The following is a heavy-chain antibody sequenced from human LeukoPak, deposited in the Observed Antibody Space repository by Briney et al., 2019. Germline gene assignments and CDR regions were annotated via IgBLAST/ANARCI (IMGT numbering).Heavy chain of an antibody. CDR3: AGGDFDWSHYYYYYMDV. CDR2: IIPIFGTA. V-gene: IGHV1-69*13. J-gene: IGHJ6*03. Sequence: ASVKVSCKASGGTFSSYAISWVRQAPGQGLEWMGRIIPIFGTANYAQKFQGRVTITADESTSTAYMELSSLRSEDTAVYYCAGGDFDWSHYYYYYMDVWGKGTTVTISS. CDR1: GGTFSSYA. D-gene: IGHD3-9*01.